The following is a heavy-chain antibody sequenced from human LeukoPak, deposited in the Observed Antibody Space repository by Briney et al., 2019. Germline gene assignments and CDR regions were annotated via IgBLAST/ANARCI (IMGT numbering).Heavy chain of an antibody. V-gene: IGHV4-38-2*01. CDR2: IYGSGST. Sequence: SETLTVTCADSGYSISSGYYWGWIRQPPGKGLEWIGSIYGSGSTYYNPSLKSRVTISVDTSKNQFSLKLSCVSATDTAVYYCARMGLVRKFDYWGQGTLVTVSS. CDR3: ARMGLVRKFDY. D-gene: IGHD6-6*01. J-gene: IGHJ4*02. CDR1: GYSISSGYY.